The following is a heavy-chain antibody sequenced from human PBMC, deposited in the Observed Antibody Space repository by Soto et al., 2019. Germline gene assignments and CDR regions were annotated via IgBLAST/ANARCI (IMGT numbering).Heavy chain of an antibody. D-gene: IGHD3-22*01. J-gene: IGHJ3*01. CDR3: AKDRLMLTMVVVGAFDF. CDR2: ISGSGSTT. V-gene: IGHV3-23*01. Sequence: LRLSCAASGFSFNNHAMTWVRQAPGKGLEWVSGISGSGSTTHYADSVKGRFTISRDNSKDTLYLQMNSLRADDTAVYFCAKDRLMLTMVVVGAFDFWGLGTMVTVSS. CDR1: GFSFNNHA.